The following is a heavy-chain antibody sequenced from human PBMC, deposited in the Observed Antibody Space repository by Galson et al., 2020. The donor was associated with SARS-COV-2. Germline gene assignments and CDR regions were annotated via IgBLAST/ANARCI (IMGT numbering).Heavy chain of an antibody. CDR2: ISNSSIYI. Sequence: TAGSLCLSCTASGFTFNYYTMNWVRQAPGKGLEWVSYISNSSIYIYYADSVKGRFTIPRDNAKKSLYLQMTSLRAEDTAVYYCATLYRAWYNGLEYWGQGTLVTVSS. D-gene: IGHD1-1*01. J-gene: IGHJ4*02. CDR1: GFTFNYYT. V-gene: IGHV3-21*01. CDR3: ATLYRAWYNGLEY.